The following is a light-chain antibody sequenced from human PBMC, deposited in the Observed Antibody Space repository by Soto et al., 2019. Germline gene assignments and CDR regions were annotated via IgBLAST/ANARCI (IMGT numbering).Light chain of an antibody. CDR1: QSLSSN. CDR2: GAS. Sequence: VMTQSPATLSVSPGDTATLSCRASQSLSSNLGWYQQKPGQAPRLLIFGASTRVTGIPARFSGSGSGTEFSLTISSLQSEDFAVYFCQQYNDWPLTFGQGTKVDIK. CDR3: QQYNDWPLT. V-gene: IGKV3-15*01. J-gene: IGKJ1*01.